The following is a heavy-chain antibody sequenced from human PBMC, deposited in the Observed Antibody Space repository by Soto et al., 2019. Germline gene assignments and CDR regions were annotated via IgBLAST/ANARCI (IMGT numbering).Heavy chain of an antibody. CDR2: VSFDGSDK. D-gene: IGHD6-13*01. CDR1: GFTFSRYG. J-gene: IGHJ4*02. V-gene: IGHV3-30*18. Sequence: GGSLRLSCAASGFTFSRYGMHWVRQAPGKGLEWVAVVSFDGSDKYYADSVKGRFTISRDKSKNTLFLQMNSLRVEDTAVYFCAKDRDISSAGYYFDYWGRGTLVTVSS. CDR3: AKDRDISSAGYYFDY.